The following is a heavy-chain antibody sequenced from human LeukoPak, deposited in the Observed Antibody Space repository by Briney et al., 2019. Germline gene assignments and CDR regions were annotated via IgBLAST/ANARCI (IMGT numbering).Heavy chain of an antibody. Sequence: GESLKISCKGSGYRFNAYWIAWVRQMPGKGLEWMGIIYPDDSDTRYSPSFQGQVTISADKSISTAYLQWSSLKASDTAMYYCARPDSSGWYSLKSWGQGTLVTVSS. V-gene: IGHV5-51*01. J-gene: IGHJ5*02. CDR1: GYRFNAYW. CDR2: IYPDDSDT. D-gene: IGHD6-19*01. CDR3: ARPDSSGWYSLKS.